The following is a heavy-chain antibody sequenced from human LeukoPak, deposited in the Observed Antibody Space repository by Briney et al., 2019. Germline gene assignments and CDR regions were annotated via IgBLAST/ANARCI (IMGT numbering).Heavy chain of an antibody. Sequence: PSETLSLTCTVSGDSINSHHWNWIRQPPGKGLEWIGYMYYSGSTMYNRSLKSRVAISIDTSKNQFSLKLSSVTAADTAVYYCARDTYDYYFDPWGQGILVTVSS. CDR1: GDSINSHH. CDR2: MYYSGST. V-gene: IGHV4-59*11. D-gene: IGHD1-26*01. CDR3: ARDTYDYYFDP. J-gene: IGHJ5*02.